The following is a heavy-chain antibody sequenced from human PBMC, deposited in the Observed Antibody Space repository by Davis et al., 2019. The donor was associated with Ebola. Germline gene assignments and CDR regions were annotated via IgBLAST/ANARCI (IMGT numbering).Heavy chain of an antibody. CDR1: GFTFSTYT. V-gene: IGHV3-21*01. Sequence: GSLRLSCAASGFTFSTYTMNWVRQAPGKGLEWVSSISSSSSYIFYADSVKGRFTMSRDNAKNSLYLQMNSLRAEDTAVYYCARDSGSSSWGEYFQHWGQGTLVAVSS. D-gene: IGHD6-13*01. J-gene: IGHJ1*01. CDR3: ARDSGSSSWGEYFQH. CDR2: ISSSSSYI.